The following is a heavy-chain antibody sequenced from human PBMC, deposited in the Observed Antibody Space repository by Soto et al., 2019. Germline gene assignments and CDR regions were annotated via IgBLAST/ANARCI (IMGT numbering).Heavy chain of an antibody. V-gene: IGHV3-7*03. CDR3: ARGGYCSGATCWNYFDY. J-gene: IGHJ4*02. Sequence: GSLRISCAASLFTCSNYWVNWVRQAPGKGLQWVANIKEDGIEKYYVDSVKGRFTLSRDNAKNSLYLHMNSLRVEDTAVYYCARGGYCSGATCWNYFDYWGQGTLVTVSS. CDR1: LFTCSNYW. CDR2: IKEDGIEK. D-gene: IGHD2-15*01.